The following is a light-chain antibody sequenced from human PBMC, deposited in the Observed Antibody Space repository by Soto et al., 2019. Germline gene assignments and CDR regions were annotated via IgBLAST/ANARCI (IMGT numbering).Light chain of an antibody. CDR1: QSVSSSY. CDR2: GSS. J-gene: IGKJ1*01. CDR3: QHYDNSPPGT. Sequence: EIVLTQSPGTLSLSPGERATLSCRASQSVSSSYLAWYQQKPGQAPRLLIYGSSSRATGIPDRFSGSGSGTDFTLTIRRLEPEDFAVYYCQHYDNSPPGTCGQGTKVEIK. V-gene: IGKV3-20*01.